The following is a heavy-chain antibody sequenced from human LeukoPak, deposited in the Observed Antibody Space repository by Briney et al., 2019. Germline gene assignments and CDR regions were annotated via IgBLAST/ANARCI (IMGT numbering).Heavy chain of an antibody. CDR2: INPSGGST. V-gene: IGHV1-46*01. Sequence: ASVKVSCKASGYTFTSYYMHWVRQAPGQGLEWMGIINPSGGSTSYAQKFQGRVTMTRDMSTSTVYMELSNLRSDDTAVYYCASSRHGGSAALWGQGTLVTVSS. J-gene: IGHJ4*02. CDR3: ASSRHGGSAAL. CDR1: GYTFTSYY. D-gene: IGHD1-26*01.